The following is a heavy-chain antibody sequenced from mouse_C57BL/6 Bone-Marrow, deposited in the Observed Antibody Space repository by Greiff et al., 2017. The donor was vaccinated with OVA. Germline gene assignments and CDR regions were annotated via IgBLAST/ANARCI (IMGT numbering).Heavy chain of an antibody. V-gene: IGHV1-64*01. J-gene: IGHJ1*03. CDR1: GYTFTSYW. Sequence: VQLQQPGAELVKPGASVKLSCKASGYTFTSYWMHWVKQRPGQGLEWIGMIHPNSGSTNYNEKFKSKATLTVDKPSSTAYMQLSSLTSEDSAVYDCGRNRGSSYDWYFDVWGTGTTVTVSS. CDR3: GRNRGSSYDWYFDV. D-gene: IGHD1-1*01. CDR2: IHPNSGST.